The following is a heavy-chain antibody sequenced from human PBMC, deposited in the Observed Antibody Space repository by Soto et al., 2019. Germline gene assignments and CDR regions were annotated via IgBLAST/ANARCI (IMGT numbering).Heavy chain of an antibody. CDR2: IGTSGTPT. D-gene: IGHD2-21*01. CDR3: TRILWSSRRDALDI. CDR1: GFTFRSYA. Sequence: DVQLLESGGDLVQPGGSLRLSCIASGFTFRSYAMAWVRQAPGEDLEWVSAIGTSGTPTLYADSVKSRFSISRDDSRNTVALQMNSLGVEDTAKYYCTRILWSSRRDALDIWGQGTTGTVSS. J-gene: IGHJ6*02. V-gene: IGHV3-23*01.